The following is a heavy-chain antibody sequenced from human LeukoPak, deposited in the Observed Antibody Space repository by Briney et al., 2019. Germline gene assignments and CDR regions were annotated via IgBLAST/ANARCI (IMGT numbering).Heavy chain of an antibody. V-gene: IGHV3-7*01. CDR3: ARDDGGVAMTTVEEGIDY. CDR2: IKQDGSEK. D-gene: IGHD4-23*01. J-gene: IGHJ4*02. CDR1: GFTFSNAW. Sequence: HPGGSLRLSCAASGFTFSNAWMSWVRQAPGKGLEWVANIKQDGSEKYYVDSVKGRFTISRDNAKNSLYLQMNSLRAEDTAVYYCARDDGGVAMTTVEEGIDYWGQGTLVTVSS.